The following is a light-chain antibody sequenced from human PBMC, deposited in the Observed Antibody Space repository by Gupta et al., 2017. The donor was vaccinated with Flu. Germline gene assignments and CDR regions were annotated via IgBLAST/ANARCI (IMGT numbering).Light chain of an antibody. CDR2: DNN. J-gene: IGLJ3*02. V-gene: IGLV1-51*01. CDR1: SSNIGNNY. CDR3: GTWDSSLSARDWV. Sequence: QSVLTQPLSVSAAPGQKVTISCSGSSSNIGNNYVSWYQQLPGTAPKLLIYDNNKRPSGIPDRFSGSKSGTSATLGITGLQTGDEADYYCGTWDSSLSARDWVFGGGTKLTVL.